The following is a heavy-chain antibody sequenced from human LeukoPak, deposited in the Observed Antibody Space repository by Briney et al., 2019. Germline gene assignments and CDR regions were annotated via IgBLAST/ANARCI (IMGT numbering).Heavy chain of an antibody. J-gene: IGHJ4*02. V-gene: IGHV4-59*01. Sequence: PSETLSLTCTDSGGSISSYYWSWIRQPPGKGLEWIGYIYYSGSTNYNPSLKSRVTISVDTSKNQFSLKLSSVTAADTAVYYCARRNVPKHYFDYWGQGTLVTVSS. CDR2: IYYSGST. CDR3: ARRNVPKHYFDY. CDR1: GGSISSYY.